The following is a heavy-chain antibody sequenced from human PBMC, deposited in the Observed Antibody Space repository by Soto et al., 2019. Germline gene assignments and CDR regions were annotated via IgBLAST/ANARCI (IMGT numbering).Heavy chain of an antibody. Sequence: EVQLVESGGGLVQPGESLRLSCAASGFTFDYYCMHWVRQAPGKGLVWVSRVHSDGTTTTYADSVKGRFTISRDNARNTVSLQMSSLYYCARGDRGGFDLWGHGTVVTVSS. CDR2: VHSDGTTT. CDR1: GFTFDYYC. V-gene: IGHV3-74*01. CDR3: FDL. J-gene: IGHJ3*01. D-gene: IGHD3-10*01.